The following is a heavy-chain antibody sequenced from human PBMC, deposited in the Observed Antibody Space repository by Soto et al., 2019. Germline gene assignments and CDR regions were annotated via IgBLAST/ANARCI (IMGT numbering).Heavy chain of an antibody. CDR3: ARDGSGGTRYYFDY. CDR2: ISSSSSYI. J-gene: IGHJ4*02. Sequence: GGSLRLSCAASGFTFSSYSMNWVRQAPGKGLEWVSSISSSSSYIYYADSVKGRFTISRDNAKNSLYLQMNSLRAEDTAVYYCARDGSGGTRYYFDYWGQGTLVTVSS. D-gene: IGHD1-1*01. V-gene: IGHV3-21*01. CDR1: GFTFSSYS.